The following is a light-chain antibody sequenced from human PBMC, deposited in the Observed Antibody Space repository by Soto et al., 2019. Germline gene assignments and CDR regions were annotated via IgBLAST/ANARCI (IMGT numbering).Light chain of an antibody. CDR2: DVS. V-gene: IGLV2-14*01. J-gene: IGLJ2*01. CDR3: SSSTSSSTLVV. Sequence: QSALTQPASVSGSPGQSITISCTGTSSDVGGYNYVSWYQQHPGKAPKLMIYDVSKRPSGVSNRFSGSKSGNTASLTISGLQAEDEADYYCSSSTSSSTLVVFGGGTQLTVL. CDR1: SSDVGGYNY.